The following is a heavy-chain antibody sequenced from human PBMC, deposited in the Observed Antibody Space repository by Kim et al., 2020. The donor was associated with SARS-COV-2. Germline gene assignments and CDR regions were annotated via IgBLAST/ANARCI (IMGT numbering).Heavy chain of an antibody. CDR3: AKDSGYDYGNAFDI. D-gene: IGHD5-12*01. Sequence: GGSLRLSCEASGLTFTHVTMTWVRQAPGKGLEWVSIMSGSGSAHYADSVKGRFTISRDNSKNTVYLELSNLRGDDTALYYCAKDSGYDYGNAFDIWGQG. CDR2: MSGSGSA. V-gene: IGHV3-23*01. J-gene: IGHJ3*02. CDR1: GLTFTHVT.